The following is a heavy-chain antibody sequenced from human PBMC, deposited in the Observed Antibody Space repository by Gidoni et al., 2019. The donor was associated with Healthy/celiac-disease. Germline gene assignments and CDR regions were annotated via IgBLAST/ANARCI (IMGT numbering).Heavy chain of an antibody. CDR3: GGVYCSSTSCPHQTNWFDP. V-gene: IGHV3-74*01. D-gene: IGHD2-2*01. CDR2: INSDGSST. CDR1: GFTFSSYW. J-gene: IGHJ5*02. Sequence: EVQLVESGGGLVQPGGSLRLSCAASGFTFSSYWMHWVRQAPGKGLVWVSRINSDGSSTSYAYSVKGRFTISRDNAKNTLYLQMNSLRAEDTAVYYCGGVYCSSTSCPHQTNWFDPWGQGTLVTVSS.